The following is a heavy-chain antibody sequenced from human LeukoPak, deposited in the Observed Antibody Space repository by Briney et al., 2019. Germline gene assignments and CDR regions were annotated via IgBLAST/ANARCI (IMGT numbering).Heavy chain of an antibody. Sequence: GGSLRLSCAASTFTFSSHTMDWVRQAPGKGLEWVAVISYDGSSKYYTDSVKGRFTISRDNSKNTLYLQMNSLRGDDTAVYYCAKESGPSVYFFAPWAQGPLFTVSS. CDR1: TFTFSSHT. D-gene: IGHD1-26*01. CDR3: AKESGPSVYFFAP. CDR2: ISYDGSSK. V-gene: IGHV3-30-3*01. J-gene: IGHJ5*02.